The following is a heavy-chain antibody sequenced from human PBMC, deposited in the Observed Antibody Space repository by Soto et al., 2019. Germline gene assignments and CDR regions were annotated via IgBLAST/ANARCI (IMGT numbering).Heavy chain of an antibody. V-gene: IGHV1-8*01. D-gene: IGHD3-22*01. J-gene: IGHJ4*02. CDR1: GYTFSNYD. Sequence: QVQLVQSGAELKKPGASVKVSCKASGYTFSNYDMNWGRQATGQGPEWIGWVNPNNGDTGYAQKFNGPVTLTTDISTTTAYMELTSLRSEDTAIYYCANVSRKGSAIDSDYWGQGTLITVSS. CDR2: VNPNNGDT. CDR3: ANVSRKGSAIDSDY.